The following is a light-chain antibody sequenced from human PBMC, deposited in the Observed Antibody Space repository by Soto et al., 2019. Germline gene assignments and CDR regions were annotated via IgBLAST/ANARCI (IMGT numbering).Light chain of an antibody. Sequence: EIVLTQSPDTLSLSPGERATLSCRASQSVGSTYLAWYQQKPGQAPRLLIYGASSRATGIPDRFSGSGSGTGFTLTISRLEPEDFAVYYCQQYGDSPWTFGQGTKVDI. J-gene: IGKJ1*01. V-gene: IGKV3-20*01. CDR2: GAS. CDR1: QSVGSTY. CDR3: QQYGDSPWT.